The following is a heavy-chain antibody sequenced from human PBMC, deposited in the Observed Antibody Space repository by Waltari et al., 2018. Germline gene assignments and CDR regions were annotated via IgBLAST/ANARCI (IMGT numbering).Heavy chain of an antibody. CDR2: TSGSGRTI. CDR1: KFTFSIFE. D-gene: IGHD2-8*01. CDR3: ARARSCRNCVCSHWFDP. Sequence: EVQLVESGGGLVQPGGSLRLSCAASKFTFSIFEMIWVRQAPGKGLEWISYTSGSGRTIYYADSVKGRFTISRDNAKNSLYLQMNSLRVEDTAVYFCARARSCRNCVCSHWFDPWGQGTLVTVSS. J-gene: IGHJ5*02. V-gene: IGHV3-48*03.